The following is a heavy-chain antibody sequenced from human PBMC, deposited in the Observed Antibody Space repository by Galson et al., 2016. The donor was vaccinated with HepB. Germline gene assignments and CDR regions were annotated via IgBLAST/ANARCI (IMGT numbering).Heavy chain of an antibody. V-gene: IGHV2-5*02. CDR2: IFWDDDK. Sequence: PALVKPTQTLTLTCSFSGLSLSTSRVGVGWIRQPPGEALEWLALIFWDDDKRYSPSLKNRLTITKDTSKNQVVLTVTNMDPVDTATYYCAHMLPYSTFLFGGVLFDCGGRGTLVTVSS. CDR3: AHMLPYSTFLFGGVLFDC. D-gene: IGHD3-10*02. J-gene: IGHJ4*02. CDR1: GLSLSTSRVG.